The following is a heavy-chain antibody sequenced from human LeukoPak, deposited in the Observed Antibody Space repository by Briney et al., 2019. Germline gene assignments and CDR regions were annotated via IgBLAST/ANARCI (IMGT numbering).Heavy chain of an antibody. D-gene: IGHD1-26*01. Sequence: PSETLSLTCAVYGGSFSGYYWGWIRQPPGKGLEWIGEINHSGSTNDNPSLKSRVTISVDTSKNQFSLKLSSVTAADTAVYYCARHGGATEFDYWGQGTLVTVSS. J-gene: IGHJ4*02. CDR1: GGSFSGYY. CDR3: ARHGGATEFDY. CDR2: INHSGST. V-gene: IGHV4-34*01.